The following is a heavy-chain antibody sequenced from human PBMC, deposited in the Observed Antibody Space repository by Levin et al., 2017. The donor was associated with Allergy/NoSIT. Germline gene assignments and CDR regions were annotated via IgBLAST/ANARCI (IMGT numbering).Heavy chain of an antibody. CDR1: GFTFINYA. Sequence: GGSLRLSCAASGFTFINYAMHWVRQAPGKGLEWVAAISQDGSNGYYADSVKGLFTISRDNSKNTLYLKMKSLRADETAVYYCTKGIEEQFVRLAYDIWGQGTMVIVSS. V-gene: IGHV3-30*18. CDR2: ISQDGSNG. CDR3: TKGIEEQFVRLAYDI. D-gene: IGHD6-6*01. J-gene: IGHJ3*02.